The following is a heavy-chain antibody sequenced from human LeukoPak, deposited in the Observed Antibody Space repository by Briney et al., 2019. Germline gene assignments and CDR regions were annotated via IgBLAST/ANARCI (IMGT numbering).Heavy chain of an antibody. D-gene: IGHD4-11*01. Sequence: PSETLSLTCAVYGGSFSGYYWSWIRQPPGKGLEWIGEINHSGSTNYNPSLKSRVTISVDTSKNQFSLKLSSVTAADTAVYYCARGPDYSNYKWLPKVYYYGMDVWGQGTTVTVSS. J-gene: IGHJ6*02. CDR2: INHSGST. V-gene: IGHV4-34*01. CDR3: ARGPDYSNYKWLPKVYYYGMDV. CDR1: GGSFSGYY.